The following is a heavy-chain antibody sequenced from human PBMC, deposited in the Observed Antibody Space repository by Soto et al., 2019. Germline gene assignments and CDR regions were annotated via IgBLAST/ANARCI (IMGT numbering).Heavy chain of an antibody. CDR1: GGSISSSNW. J-gene: IGHJ6*02. V-gene: IGHV4-4*02. CDR3: ARGSMVRGYGMDV. Sequence: SETLSLTCAVSGGSISSSNWWSWVRQPPGKGLEWIGSIYYSGSTNYNPSLKSRVTISVDKSKNQFSLKLSSVTAADTAVYYCARGSMVRGYGMDVWGQGTTVTVSS. D-gene: IGHD3-10*01. CDR2: IYYSGST.